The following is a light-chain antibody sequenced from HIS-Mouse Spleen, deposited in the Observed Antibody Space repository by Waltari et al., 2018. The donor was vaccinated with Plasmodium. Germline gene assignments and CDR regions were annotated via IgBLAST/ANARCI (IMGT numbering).Light chain of an antibody. Sequence: DIQMTQSPSSLSASVGERVTITCRASQGISNYLAWYQQKPGKVPKLLIYAASTLQSGVPSRFSGSGSGTDFTLTISSLQPEDVATYYCQKYNSALTFGPGTKVDIK. J-gene: IGKJ3*01. CDR1: QGISNY. CDR3: QKYNSALT. CDR2: AAS. V-gene: IGKV1-27*01.